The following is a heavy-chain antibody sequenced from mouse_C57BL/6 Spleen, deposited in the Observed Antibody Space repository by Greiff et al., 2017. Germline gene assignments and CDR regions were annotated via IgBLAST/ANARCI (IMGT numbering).Heavy chain of an antibody. CDR2: IYPRSGNT. Sequence: QVQLQQSGAELARPGASVKLSCKASGYTFTSYGISWVKQRTGQGLEWIGEIYPRSGNTYYNEKFKGKATLTADNSSSTVYMELRSLTSEDSAVYFCARLGGYSIYYAMDYWGQGTTVTVSS. J-gene: IGHJ4*01. D-gene: IGHD2-3*01. CDR3: ARLGGYSIYYAMDY. CDR1: GYTFTSYG. V-gene: IGHV1-81*01.